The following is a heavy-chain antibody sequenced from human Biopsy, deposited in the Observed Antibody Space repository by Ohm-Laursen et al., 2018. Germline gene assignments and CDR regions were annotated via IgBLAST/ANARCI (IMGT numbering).Heavy chain of an antibody. CDR1: GDTFSGCY. V-gene: IGHV4-34*08. J-gene: IGHJ3*02. D-gene: IGHD6-19*01. CDR3: AKHGSGWTGDDAFHI. CDR2: INHSGST. Sequence: TLSLTCPVYGDTFSGCYWSWIRQPPGKGLEWIGEINHSGSTNYNPSLKSRITISVDTSKNQFSLKLTSVTAADTAVYYCAKHGSGWTGDDAFHIWGQGTMVTVSS.